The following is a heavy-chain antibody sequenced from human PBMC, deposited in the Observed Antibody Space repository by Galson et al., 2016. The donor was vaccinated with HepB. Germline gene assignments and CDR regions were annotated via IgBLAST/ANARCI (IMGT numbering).Heavy chain of an antibody. CDR1: GGSISSYY. Sequence: SETLSLTGTVSGGSISSYYWSWIRQPPGKGLEWMGYIYNSGNTNYNPSLKSRVTVSVDTSKNQISLKLTSVSVAATAVDYGARDRGGYNPFDYRGQGMLVTVSS. CDR3: ARDRGGYNPFDY. CDR2: IYNSGNT. D-gene: IGHD5-24*01. J-gene: IGHJ4*02. V-gene: IGHV4-59*01.